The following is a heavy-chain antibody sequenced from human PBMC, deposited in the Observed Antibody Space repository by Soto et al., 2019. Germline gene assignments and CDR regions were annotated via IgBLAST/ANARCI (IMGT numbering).Heavy chain of an antibody. J-gene: IGHJ6*02. D-gene: IGHD2-2*01. CDR1: GFIFNTYD. V-gene: IGHV3-30*18. Sequence: QVQLVESGGGVVQPGRSLRLSCAASGFIFNTYDMHWVRQAPGKGLEWVAVISYDGSNKYYAGSVKGRLTISRDNSKKMLYLQMNSLRPEETAVYYCAKGQHCSSTSCYFYYYGMDVWGQGTKVAVSS. CDR2: ISYDGSNK. CDR3: AKGQHCSSTSCYFYYYGMDV.